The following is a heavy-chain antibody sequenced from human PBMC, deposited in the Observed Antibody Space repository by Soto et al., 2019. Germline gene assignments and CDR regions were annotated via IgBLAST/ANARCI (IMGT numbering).Heavy chain of an antibody. CDR1: GFTFSSYS. CDR2: ISSSSSTI. V-gene: IGHV3-48*01. J-gene: IGHJ5*02. D-gene: IGHD3-22*01. Sequence: GGSLRLSCAASGFTFSSYSMNWVRQAPGKGLEWVSYISSSSSTIYYADSVKGRFTISRDNAKNSLYLQMNSLRAEDTAVYYCARDSNPSYYYDSSGFDPWGQGTLVTVSS. CDR3: ARDSNPSYYYDSSGFDP.